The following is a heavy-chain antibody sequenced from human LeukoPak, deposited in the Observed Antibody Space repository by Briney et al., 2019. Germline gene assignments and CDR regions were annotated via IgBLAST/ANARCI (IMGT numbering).Heavy chain of an antibody. V-gene: IGHV1-46*01. CDR1: GYTFTGYY. CDR3: ARDAGGYSGKYGMDV. D-gene: IGHD5-12*01. Sequence: ASVKVSCKASGYTFTGYYMHWVRQAPGQGLEWMGIINPSGGSTSYAQKFQGRVTMTRDTSTSTVYMELSSLRSEDTAVYYCARDAGGYSGKYGMDVWGQGTTVTVSS. CDR2: INPSGGST. J-gene: IGHJ6*02.